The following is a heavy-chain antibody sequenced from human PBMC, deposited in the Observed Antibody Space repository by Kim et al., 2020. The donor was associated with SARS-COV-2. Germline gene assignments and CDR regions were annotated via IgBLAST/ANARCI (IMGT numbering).Heavy chain of an antibody. CDR1: GYSFSTYY. V-gene: IGHV1-46*01. CDR2: INPRGGIS. J-gene: IGHJ2*01. CDR3: ARGGSWLAVAAGTDHLDL. D-gene: IGHD2-15*01. Sequence: ASVKVSCKASGYSFSTYYINWVRQAPGQGLEWMGMINPRGGISRSAQKFQGRITMTRDTSTTTAYMELSNIRSQDTAVDYCARGGSWLAVAAGTDHLDLW.